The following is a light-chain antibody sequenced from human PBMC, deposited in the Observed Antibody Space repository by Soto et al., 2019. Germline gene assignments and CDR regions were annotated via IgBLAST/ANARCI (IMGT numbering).Light chain of an antibody. CDR3: QQYSICPRA. CDR2: GAS. Sequence: IKQKLATVSVSERERATVSCRAGQNINTNLAWYQQKPGQAPRLLFYGASTGATGLPARFSGSGSGTEFTLTIDVLQAQHCPFYYCQQYSICPRAFGRGTRLEI. J-gene: IGKJ5*01. CDR1: QNINTN. V-gene: IGKV3-15*01.